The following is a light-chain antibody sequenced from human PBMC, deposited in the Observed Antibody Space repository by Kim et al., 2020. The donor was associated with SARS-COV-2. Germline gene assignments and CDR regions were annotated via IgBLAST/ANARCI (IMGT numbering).Light chain of an antibody. CDR1: SLRRFS. V-gene: IGLV3-19*01. CDR2: ARN. CDR3: NSRDNSGDHQV. J-gene: IGLJ1*01. Sequence: ALGQTVRITCQGDSLRRFSATGYQQKPGQAPVVVIYARNNRPSGVPDRFSGSSSGNTASLTITGTQAEDEADYYCNSRDNSGDHQVFGTGTKVTVL.